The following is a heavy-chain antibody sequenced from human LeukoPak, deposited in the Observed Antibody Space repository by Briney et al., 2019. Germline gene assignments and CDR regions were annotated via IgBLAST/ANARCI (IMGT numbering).Heavy chain of an antibody. CDR1: GFTFSSYA. D-gene: IGHD4-23*01. J-gene: IGHJ4*02. V-gene: IGHV3-30-3*01. CDR3: ARVYGGYLGYFDY. Sequence: GRSLRLSCAASGFTFSSYAMPWVRQAPGKGLEWVAVISYDGSNKYYADSVKGRFTISRDNSKNTLYLQMNSLRAEDTAVYYCARVYGGYLGYFDYWGQGTLVAVSS. CDR2: ISYDGSNK.